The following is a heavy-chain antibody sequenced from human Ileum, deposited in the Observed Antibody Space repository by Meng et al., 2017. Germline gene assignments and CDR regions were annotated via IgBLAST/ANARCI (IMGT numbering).Heavy chain of an antibody. CDR1: GGSMRSGDNY. Sequence: QVQLQESGPGLGNPSQTLSLTCPVSGGSMRSGDNYWSWIRQPPGKGLEWIGYIYYSGSTYYNPSLKSRVTISVDTSKNQFSLKLSSVTAADTAVYYCARENTIFGVVWGSWFDPWGQGTLVTVSS. CDR3: ARENTIFGVVWGSWFDP. J-gene: IGHJ5*02. V-gene: IGHV4-30-4*01. D-gene: IGHD3-3*01. CDR2: IYYSGST.